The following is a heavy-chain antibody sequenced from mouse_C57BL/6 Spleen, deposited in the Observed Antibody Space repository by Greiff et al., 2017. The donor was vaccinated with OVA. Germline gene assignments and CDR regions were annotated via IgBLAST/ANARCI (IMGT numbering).Heavy chain of an antibody. Sequence: VQLQQSGPELVKPGASVKISCKASGYTFTDYYMNWVKQSHGKSLEWIGDINPNNGGTSYNQKFKGKATLTVDKSSSTAYMELRSLTSEDSAVYYCAAHDYDTWFAYWGQGTLVTVSA. CDR1: GYTFTDYY. J-gene: IGHJ3*01. CDR2: INPNNGGT. D-gene: IGHD2-4*01. V-gene: IGHV1-26*01. CDR3: AAHDYDTWFAY.